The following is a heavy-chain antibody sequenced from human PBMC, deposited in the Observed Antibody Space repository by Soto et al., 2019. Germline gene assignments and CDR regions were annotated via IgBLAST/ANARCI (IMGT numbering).Heavy chain of an antibody. CDR2: IVVGSGNT. Sequence: GASVKVSCKASGFTFTSSAVQWVRQARGQRLEWIGWIVVGSGNTNYAQKFQERVTITRDMSTSTAYMELSSLRSEDTAVYYCAAEKSGHGWYYYYGMDVWGQGTTVTVSS. V-gene: IGHV1-58*01. D-gene: IGHD2-15*01. J-gene: IGHJ6*02. CDR1: GFTFTSSA. CDR3: AAEKSGHGWYYYYGMDV.